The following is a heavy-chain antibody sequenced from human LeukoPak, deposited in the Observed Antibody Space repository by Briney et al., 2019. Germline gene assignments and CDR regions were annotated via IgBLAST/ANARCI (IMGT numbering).Heavy chain of an antibody. CDR3: ARGTRGGFDP. Sequence: PSETLSLTCTVSGGSISSGSYYWSWIRQPAGKRLEWIGRIYTSGSTNYNPSLKSRVTISVDTSKNQFSLKLSSVTAADTAVYYCARGTRGGFDPWGQGTLVTVSS. V-gene: IGHV4-61*02. J-gene: IGHJ5*02. CDR1: GGSISSGSYY. CDR2: IYTSGST. D-gene: IGHD3-10*01.